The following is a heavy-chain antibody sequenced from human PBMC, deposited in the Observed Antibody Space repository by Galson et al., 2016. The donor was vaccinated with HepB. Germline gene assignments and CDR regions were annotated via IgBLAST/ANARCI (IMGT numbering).Heavy chain of an antibody. J-gene: IGHJ4*02. CDR2: IIPVFGTE. Sequence: SVKVSCKASGGSFYNYAFSWVRQAPGQGLEWMGGIIPVFGTEKYVEKLQGRVTITADESTSTAYMELSSLRTEDTAVLYCAAYRYYDRGGFSKPLDDWGQGTLVTVSS. D-gene: IGHD3-22*01. CDR1: GGSFYNYA. V-gene: IGHV1-69*13. CDR3: AAYRYYDRGGFSKPLDD.